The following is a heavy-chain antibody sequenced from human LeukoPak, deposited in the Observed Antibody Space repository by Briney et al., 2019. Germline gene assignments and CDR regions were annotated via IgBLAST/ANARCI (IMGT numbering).Heavy chain of an antibody. CDR3: ARDFGVTNYHFDY. Sequence: GGSLRLSCAASGFTFSTYGIHWVRQAPGKGLEWVAVIWYDGSKKYYADSVKGRFTISRDDSKNTLYLQMNSLRAEDTAVYYCARDFGVTNYHFDYWGQGTLVTVSS. J-gene: IGHJ4*02. CDR1: GFTFSTYG. CDR2: IWYDGSKK. D-gene: IGHD3-16*01. V-gene: IGHV3-33*01.